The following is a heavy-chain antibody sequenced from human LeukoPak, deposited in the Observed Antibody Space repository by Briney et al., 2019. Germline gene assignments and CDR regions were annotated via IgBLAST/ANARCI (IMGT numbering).Heavy chain of an antibody. J-gene: IGHJ4*02. CDR2: ISVSGGST. CDR3: AKEQVLLWFGDPPGPPDTYYFDY. Sequence: QAGGSLRLSCAASGFTFSTYAMSWVRQAPGKGLEWVSLISVSGGSTYYAASVKGRFTISRDNSKNTLYLQMNSLRAEDTAVYYCAKEQVLLWFGDPPGPPDTYYFDYWGQGTLVTVSS. V-gene: IGHV3-23*01. CDR1: GFTFSTYA. D-gene: IGHD3-10*01.